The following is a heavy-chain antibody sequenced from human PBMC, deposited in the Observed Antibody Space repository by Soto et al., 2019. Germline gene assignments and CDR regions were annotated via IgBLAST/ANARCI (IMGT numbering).Heavy chain of an antibody. CDR3: AKDAAAGHESYFDY. D-gene: IGHD6-13*01. CDR1: GFTFSSYA. Sequence: GESLKISCAASGFTFSSYAMSWVRQAPGKGLEWVSAISGSGGSTYYADSVKGRFTISRDNSKNTLYLQMNSLRAEDTAVYYCAKDAAAGHESYFDYWGQGTLVTVSS. CDR2: ISGSGGST. J-gene: IGHJ4*02. V-gene: IGHV3-23*01.